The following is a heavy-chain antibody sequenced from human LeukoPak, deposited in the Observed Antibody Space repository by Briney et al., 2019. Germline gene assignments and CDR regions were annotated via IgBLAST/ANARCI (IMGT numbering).Heavy chain of an antibody. D-gene: IGHD5-18*01. J-gene: IGHJ4*02. CDR2: IGPSDSYT. CDR3: ARHAMGSDTAIIG. Sequence: GESLRISCKGSGYSFTNYWISWVRQMPGKGLEWMGTIGPSDSYTNYSPSFQGHVTISADKSISTAYLQWSSLKASDTAVYYCARHAMGSDTAIIGWGQGTLVTVSS. V-gene: IGHV5-10-1*01. CDR1: GYSFTNYW.